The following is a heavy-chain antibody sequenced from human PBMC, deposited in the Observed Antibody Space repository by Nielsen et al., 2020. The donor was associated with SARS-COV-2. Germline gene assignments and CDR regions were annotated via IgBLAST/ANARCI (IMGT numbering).Heavy chain of an antibody. CDR2: ISSSSSYT. D-gene: IGHD3-10*01. Sequence: GESLKISCAASGFTFSDYYMSWIRQAPGKGLEWVSYISSSSSYTNYADSVKGRFTISRDNAKNSLYLQMNSLKTEDTAVYYCTTEGIWFGTYYYFDYWGQGTLVTVSS. V-gene: IGHV3-11*05. J-gene: IGHJ4*02. CDR3: TTEGIWFGTYYYFDY. CDR1: GFTFSDYY.